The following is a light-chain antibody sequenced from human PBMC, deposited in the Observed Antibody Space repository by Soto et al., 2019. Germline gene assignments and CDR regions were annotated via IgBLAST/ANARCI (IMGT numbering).Light chain of an antibody. Sequence: DIQMTQSPSSLSASVGDRVTITCRASQSISSYLNWYQQKPWKAPKRLIYDASSLQSGIPSRCIGSGSVTDFTLTIRSLQPEDFATYYCQQSYSTPVFGQGTKLEIK. J-gene: IGKJ2*01. V-gene: IGKV1-39*01. CDR2: DAS. CDR3: QQSYSTPV. CDR1: QSISSY.